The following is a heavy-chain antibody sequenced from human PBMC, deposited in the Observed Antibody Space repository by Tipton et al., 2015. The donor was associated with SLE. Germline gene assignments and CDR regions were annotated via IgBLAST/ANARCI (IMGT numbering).Heavy chain of an antibody. CDR1: GGPISSYY. J-gene: IGHJ3*02. CDR2: IYYSGGT. CDR3: ARAEGSWDAFDI. V-gene: IGHV4-59*01. D-gene: IGHD2-15*01. Sequence: TLSLTCTVSGGPISSYYWSWIRQPPGRGLEWSGYIYYSGGTNYNPSLKSRVTISVDTSKNQFSLKLSSVTAADTAVYYCARAEGSWDAFDIWGQGTMVTVSS.